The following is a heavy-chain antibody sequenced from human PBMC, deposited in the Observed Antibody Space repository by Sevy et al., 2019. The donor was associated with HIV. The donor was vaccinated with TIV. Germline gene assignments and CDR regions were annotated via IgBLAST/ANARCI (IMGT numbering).Heavy chain of an antibody. CDR2: ISRSGSTI. V-gene: IGHV3-11*01. J-gene: IGHJ5*02. CDR1: GFTFSDYY. Sequence: GGSLRLSCAASGFTFSDYYMSWIRQAPGKGLEWVSYISRSGSTINYADSVKGRFTISRDNAKNSLYLQINSLRAGDTAVIYCGRENPRLEGPGWFDPWGQGTLVTVSS. CDR3: GRENPRLEGPGWFDP. D-gene: IGHD1-1*01.